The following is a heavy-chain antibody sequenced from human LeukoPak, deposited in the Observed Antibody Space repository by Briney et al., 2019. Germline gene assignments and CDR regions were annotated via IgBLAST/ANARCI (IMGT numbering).Heavy chain of an antibody. D-gene: IGHD5-24*01. CDR2: IIPIFGTA. CDR3: ASEMATTYYYYYMDV. CDR1: GYTFTSYG. Sequence: AASVKVSCKASGYTFTSYGISWVRQAPGQGLEWMGGIIPIFGTANYAQKFQGRVTITADESTSTAYMELSSLRSEDTAVYYCASEMATTYYYYYMDVWGKGTTVTVSS. J-gene: IGHJ6*03. V-gene: IGHV1-69*13.